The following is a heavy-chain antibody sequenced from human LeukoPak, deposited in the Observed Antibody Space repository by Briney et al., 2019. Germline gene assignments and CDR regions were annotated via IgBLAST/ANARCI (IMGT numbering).Heavy chain of an antibody. J-gene: IGHJ5*02. D-gene: IGHD1-7*01. V-gene: IGHV3-30*03. Sequence: GRSLRLSCAASGFTFTNYGMHWVRQAPGKGLEWVAVISYDGSDKYSADSVKGRFTISRDNSKNTLYLQMNSLRDDDTAVYYCVRGVGVSRFNYLDPWGQGTLVIVSS. CDR2: ISYDGSDK. CDR3: VRGVGVSRFNYLDP. CDR1: GFTFTNYG.